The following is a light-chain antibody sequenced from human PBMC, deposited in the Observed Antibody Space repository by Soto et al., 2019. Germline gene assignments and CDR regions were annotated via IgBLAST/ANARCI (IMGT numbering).Light chain of an antibody. J-gene: IGLJ1*01. CDR2: EVS. CDR1: IIDVGVYNY. V-gene: IGLV2-8*01. Sequence: QSVLTQPASASWSPGQSVAITCTGTIIDVGVYNYVSWYQQHPGKAPKLMIYEVSNRPSGVSNRFSGSKSGNTASLTVSGLQAEDEADYYCSSYAGSSNVFGTGTKVTV. CDR3: SSYAGSSNV.